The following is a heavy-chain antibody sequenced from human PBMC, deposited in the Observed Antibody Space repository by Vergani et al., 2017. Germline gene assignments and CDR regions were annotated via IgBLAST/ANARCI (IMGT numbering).Heavy chain of an antibody. Sequence: QVQLVQSGAEVKKPGSSVKVSCKASGATFRSNTISWVRQAPGQGLEWMGRIIPIFGTANYAQKFQGRVTITADESTSTAYMELSSLRSEDTAVYYCAVRTNIAAAGTANWFDPWGQGTLVTVSS. V-gene: IGHV1-69*08. CDR2: IIPIFGTA. CDR1: GATFRSNT. D-gene: IGHD6-13*01. J-gene: IGHJ5*02. CDR3: AVRTNIAAAGTANWFDP.